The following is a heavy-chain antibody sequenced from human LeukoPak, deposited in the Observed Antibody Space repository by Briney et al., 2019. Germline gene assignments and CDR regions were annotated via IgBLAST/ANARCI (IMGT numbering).Heavy chain of an antibody. Sequence: VXVSCKASGYTFTSYGISWVRQAPGQGLEWMGWISAYNGDTNYAQKLQGRVTMTTDTSTSTAYMELRSLRPDDTAVHYCARGQWLREYDYWGQGTLVTVSS. J-gene: IGHJ4*02. CDR3: ARGQWLREYDY. D-gene: IGHD6-19*01. CDR1: GYTFTSYG. V-gene: IGHV1-18*01. CDR2: ISAYNGDT.